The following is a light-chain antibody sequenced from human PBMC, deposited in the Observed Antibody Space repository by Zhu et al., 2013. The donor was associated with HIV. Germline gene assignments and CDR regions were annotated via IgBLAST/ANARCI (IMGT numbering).Light chain of an antibody. CDR1: QSVLYSSNNKNY. J-gene: IGKJ3*01. CDR3: QKYISAPFT. CDR2: WAS. Sequence: DIVMTQSPDSLAVSLGERATINCKSSQSVLYSSNNKNYLAWYQQKPGQPPKLLIYWASTRESGVPDRFSGSGSGTDFTLTISSLQPEDIATYYCQKYISAPFTFGPGTKVDL. V-gene: IGKV4-1*01.